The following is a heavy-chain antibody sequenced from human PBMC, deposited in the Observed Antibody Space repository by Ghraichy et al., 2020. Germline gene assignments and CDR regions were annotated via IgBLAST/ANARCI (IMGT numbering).Heavy chain of an antibody. CDR1: GGSISSYY. J-gene: IGHJ2*01. Sequence: SETLSLTCTVSGGSISSYYWSWIRQPPGKGLEWIGYIYYSGSTNYNPSLKSRVTISVDTSKNQFSLKLSSVTAADTAVYYCARVIHGGNSPWYFDLWGRGTLVTVSS. D-gene: IGHD4-23*01. CDR3: ARVIHGGNSPWYFDL. CDR2: IYYSGST. V-gene: IGHV4-59*01.